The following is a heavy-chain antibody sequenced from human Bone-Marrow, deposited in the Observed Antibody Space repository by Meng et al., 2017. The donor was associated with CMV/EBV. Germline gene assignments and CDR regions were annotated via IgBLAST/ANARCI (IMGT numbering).Heavy chain of an antibody. CDR2: INPNSGGT. CDR1: GYTFTGYY. V-gene: IGHV1-2*02. Sequence: ASVKVSCKASGYTFTGYYMHWVRQAPGQGLEWMGWINPNSGGTKCAQKFQGSLTMTRDTSISTAYMELSRLRSDDTAVYYCAVSGSRADYWGQGTLVTVSS. J-gene: IGHJ4*02. CDR3: AVSGSRADY. D-gene: IGHD6-13*01.